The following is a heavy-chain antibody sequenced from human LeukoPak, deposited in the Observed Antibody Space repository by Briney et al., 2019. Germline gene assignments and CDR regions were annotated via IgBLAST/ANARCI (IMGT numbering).Heavy chain of an antibody. V-gene: IGHV1-3*03. CDR1: GYTFTSYA. J-gene: IGHJ5*02. D-gene: IGHD3-9*01. CDR2: INAGNGNT. Sequence: GASVKVSCKASGYTFTSYAMHWVRQAPGQRLEWMGWINAGNGNTKYSQEFQGRVTITRDTSASTAYMELSSLRSEDMAVYYCARDSGDILTGYPPNWFDPWGQGTLVTVSS. CDR3: ARDSGDILTGYPPNWFDP.